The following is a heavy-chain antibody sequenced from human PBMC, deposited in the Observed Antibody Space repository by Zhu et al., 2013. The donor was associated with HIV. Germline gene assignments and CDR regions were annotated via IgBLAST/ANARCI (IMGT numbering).Heavy chain of an antibody. CDR2: IIPIFGRP. CDR3: TRGPGYCSSTSCSDYYFSMDV. J-gene: IGHJ6*03. D-gene: IGHD2-2*01. Sequence: QVQLVQSGAEVKKPGSSVKVSCKTSGDTFSTYAISWVRQAPGQGLDWMGGIIPIFGRPNYAQKFQGRVTITADKSTSTAYMELRSLRSDDTAVYYCTRGPGYCSSTSCSDYYFSMDVWGKGTTVIVSS. V-gene: IGHV1-69*06. CDR1: GDTFSTYA.